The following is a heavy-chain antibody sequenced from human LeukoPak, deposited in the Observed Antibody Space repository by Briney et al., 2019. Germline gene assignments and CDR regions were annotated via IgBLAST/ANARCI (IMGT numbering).Heavy chain of an antibody. CDR3: ARFGYSYAPDY. D-gene: IGHD5-18*01. J-gene: IGHJ4*02. CDR2: INPDGSDK. Sequence: GGSLRLPCAASGFTFPPYWMGWVRQAPGKGLEWVANINPDGSDKYYVDSVKGRFTISRDNARNSLYLQVNSLRDEDTAVYYCARFGYSYAPDYWGQGTLVTVSS. V-gene: IGHV3-7*05. CDR1: GFTFPPYW.